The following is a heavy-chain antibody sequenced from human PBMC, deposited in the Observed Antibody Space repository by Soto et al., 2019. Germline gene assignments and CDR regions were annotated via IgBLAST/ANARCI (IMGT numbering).Heavy chain of an antibody. CDR3: ANPAPPYCSSTSCYGYYYYMDV. V-gene: IGHV3-23*01. CDR2: ISGSGGST. D-gene: IGHD2-2*01. J-gene: IGHJ6*03. CDR1: GFTFSSYA. Sequence: GGSLRLSCAASGFTFSSYAMSWVRQAPGKGLEWVSAISGSGGSTYYADSVKGRFTNSRDNSKNTLYLQMNSLRAEDTAVYYCANPAPPYCSSTSCYGYYYYMDVWGKGTTVTVSS.